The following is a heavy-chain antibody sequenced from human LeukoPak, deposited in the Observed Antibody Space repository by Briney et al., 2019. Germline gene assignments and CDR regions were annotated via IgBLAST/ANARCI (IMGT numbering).Heavy chain of an antibody. CDR2: ISTYNGYT. Sequence: EASVKVSCKSSGYTFTAYTIRWVRDAPGQGLEWMGGISTYNGYTDYTQKLKGRLTMTTDTSTSTAYMELRSLTSDDTAVYFCGRHETNRYSNRIIYYWGQGTLVTVSS. V-gene: IGHV1-18*01. CDR1: GYTFTAYT. CDR3: GRHETNRYSNRIIYY. J-gene: IGHJ4*02. D-gene: IGHD2-15*01.